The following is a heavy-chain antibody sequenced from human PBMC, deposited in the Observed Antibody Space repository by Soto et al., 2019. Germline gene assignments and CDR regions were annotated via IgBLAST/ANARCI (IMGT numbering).Heavy chain of an antibody. CDR1: GFTFSSYS. Sequence: GGSLRLSCAASGFTFSSYSMNWVRQAPGKGLEWVSYISSSSSTIYYADSVKGRFTISRDNAKNSLYLQMNSLRAEDTAVYYCARAVGYCSGGSCYSYYFDYWGQGTLVTVSS. CDR2: ISSSSSTI. D-gene: IGHD2-15*01. V-gene: IGHV3-48*01. CDR3: ARAVGYCSGGSCYSYYFDY. J-gene: IGHJ4*02.